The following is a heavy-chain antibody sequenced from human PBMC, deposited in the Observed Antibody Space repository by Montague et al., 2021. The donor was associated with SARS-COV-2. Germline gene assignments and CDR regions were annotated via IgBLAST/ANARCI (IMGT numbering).Heavy chain of an antibody. CDR2: ISYGGIA. CDR3: AGKVLTVPADY. Sequence: SETLSLTCAVYGVSITSTNWWSLVRPPPGKVLEWIGKISYGGIATYNPSLKSRATISMDRSRKLFPLQLSSVTAADTAIYYGAGKVLTVPADYWGQGTLVTVS. V-gene: IGHV4-4*02. J-gene: IGHJ4*02. D-gene: IGHD4-11*01. CDR1: GVSITSTNW.